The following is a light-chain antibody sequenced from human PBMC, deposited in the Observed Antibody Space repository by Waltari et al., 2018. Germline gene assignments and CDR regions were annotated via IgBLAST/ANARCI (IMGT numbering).Light chain of an antibody. CDR3: AAWDDTLSAVV. CDR2: TND. CDR1: SSNIGSNY. V-gene: IGLV1-47*02. J-gene: IGLJ2*01. Sequence: QSVLTQPPSTSVTPGQRVTISCSGSSSNIGSNYVYLYQHLPGTAPKLLIYTNDQRPSGVPDRFSGSKSGTSASLAISGLQSDDESDYFCAAWDDTLSAVVFGGGTKLTVL.